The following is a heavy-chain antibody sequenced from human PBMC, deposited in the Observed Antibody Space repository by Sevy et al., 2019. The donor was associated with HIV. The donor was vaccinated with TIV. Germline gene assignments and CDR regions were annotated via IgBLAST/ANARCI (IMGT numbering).Heavy chain of an antibody. J-gene: IGHJ5*02. V-gene: IGHV3-30*02. CDR3: AKDLRVVIPAAMQPADL. D-gene: IGHD2-2*01. Sequence: GGSLRLSCVASKFPFRSNGFHWVRQPPGKGLEWLSYINFDGSDRNYADSVKGRFTVSRDNSKNTLYLQMNSLRAEDTAVYYCAKDLRVVIPAAMQPADLWGQGTLVTDSS. CDR2: INFDGSDR. CDR1: KFPFRSNG.